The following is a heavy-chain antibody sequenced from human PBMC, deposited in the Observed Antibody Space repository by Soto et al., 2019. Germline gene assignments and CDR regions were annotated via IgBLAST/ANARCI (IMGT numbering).Heavy chain of an antibody. J-gene: IGHJ4*02. CDR2: IIPIFGTA. V-gene: IGHV1-69*12. CDR1: GGTFSSYA. D-gene: IGHD2-15*01. Sequence: QVQLVQSGAEVKKPGSSVKVSCKASGGTFSSYAISWVRQAPGQGLEWMGGIIPIFGTANYAQKFQGRVTISADESTSTDYMELSSLISEDTAVYYCARESRYCSGGSCYFLPGIDYWGQGTLVTVSS. CDR3: ARESRYCSGGSCYFLPGIDY.